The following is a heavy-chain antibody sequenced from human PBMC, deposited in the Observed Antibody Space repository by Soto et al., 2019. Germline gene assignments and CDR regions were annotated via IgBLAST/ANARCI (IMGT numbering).Heavy chain of an antibody. Sequence: LSLSCAASGFTFSSYGMHWVRQAPGKGLEWVAVISYDGSNKYYADSVKGRFTISRDNSKNTLYLQMNSLRAEDTAVYYCAKDRYYYGSVIPDYWGQGTLVTVSS. CDR2: ISYDGSNK. V-gene: IGHV3-30*18. CDR1: GFTFSSYG. J-gene: IGHJ4*02. CDR3: AKDRYYYGSVIPDY. D-gene: IGHD3-10*01.